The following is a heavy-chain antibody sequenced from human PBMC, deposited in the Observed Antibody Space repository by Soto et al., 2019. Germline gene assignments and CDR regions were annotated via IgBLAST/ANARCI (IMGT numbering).Heavy chain of an antibody. CDR1: GYTFSSDG. V-gene: IGHV1-18*04. J-gene: IGHJ6*02. Sequence: ASVKVCFKASGYTFSSDGVTWVRPAPGQGREWMGCLSYDNGNTDYAQKFQGRVIMTTDTSSSTSYMEVTSLRSDDTAIYSSARFGTHWHLCDTYRTLDAGGQGPTVTVSS. CDR3: ARFGTHWHLCDTYRTLDA. CDR2: LSYDNGNT. D-gene: IGHD3-16*02.